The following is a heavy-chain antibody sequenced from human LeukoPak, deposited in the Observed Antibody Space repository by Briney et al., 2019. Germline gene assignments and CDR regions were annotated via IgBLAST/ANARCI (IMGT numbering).Heavy chain of an antibody. J-gene: IGHJ4*02. Sequence: ASVKVSCKASGYTFTSYAISWVRQAPGQGLEWIGWMNPNIGNTGYAQKFQGRVTMTRDISISTAYMELSSLRSEDTAVYYCARRGTTPFGYWGQGTLVTVSS. D-gene: IGHD1-1*01. CDR3: ARRGTTPFGY. CDR2: MNPNIGNT. V-gene: IGHV1-8*02. CDR1: GYTFTSYA.